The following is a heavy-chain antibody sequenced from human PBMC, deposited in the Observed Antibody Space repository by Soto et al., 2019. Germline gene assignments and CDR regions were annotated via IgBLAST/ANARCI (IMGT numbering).Heavy chain of an antibody. J-gene: IGHJ5*02. CDR3: ARHGREDSRGFYSWSDP. Sequence: SETLSLTCTVSGGSISGDYWSWIRQPPGKGLEWIGYTANTNYNPSLMGRVTISVDTSKNQFSLRLTSVTAADTAVSYCARHGREDSRGFYSWSDPWGHGTLVTVSS. CDR2: TANT. D-gene: IGHD3-22*01. CDR1: GGSISGDY. V-gene: IGHV4-59*08.